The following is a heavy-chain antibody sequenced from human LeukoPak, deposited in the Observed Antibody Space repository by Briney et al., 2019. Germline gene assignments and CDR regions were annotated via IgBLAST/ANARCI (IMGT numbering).Heavy chain of an antibody. CDR1: GYTFTSFG. Sequence: ASVKVSCKAYGYTFTSFGISWVRQAPGQGLEWMGWISAYNGDTNYAQKLQGRVTMTTDTSTSTAYMELRSLRSDDTAVYYCASGYLGRAGTTDRLDYWGQGTLVTVSS. CDR2: ISAYNGDT. V-gene: IGHV1-18*01. J-gene: IGHJ4*02. D-gene: IGHD4-17*01. CDR3: ASGYLGRAGTTDRLDY.